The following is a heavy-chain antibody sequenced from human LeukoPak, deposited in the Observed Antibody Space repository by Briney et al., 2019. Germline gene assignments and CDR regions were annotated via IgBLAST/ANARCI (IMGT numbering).Heavy chain of an antibody. J-gene: IGHJ4*02. Sequence: PSETLSLTCTVSGGSISSSSYYWGWIRQPPGKGLEWIGSIYYSGSTYYNPSLKSRVTISVDTSKNQFSLKLSSVTAADTAVYYCARHPDGFAFWGQGTLVTVSS. CDR1: GGSISSSSYY. CDR2: IYYSGST. V-gene: IGHV4-39*01. D-gene: IGHD1-14*01. CDR3: ARHPDGFAF.